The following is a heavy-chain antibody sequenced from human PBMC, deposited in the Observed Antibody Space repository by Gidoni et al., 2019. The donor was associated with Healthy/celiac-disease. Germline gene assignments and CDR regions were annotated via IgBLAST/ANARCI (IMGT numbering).Heavy chain of an antibody. CDR2: IYYSGST. V-gene: IGHV4-39*01. J-gene: IGHJ4*02. CDR1: GCSISSSTYY. Sequence: QLQLQESGPGMVKPSETLSLTCTVSGCSISSSTYYWGWIPQPPGKGLEWIGSIYYSGSTYYNPSHKSRVTISVDTSKNQFSLKLSSVTAADTAVYYCARQLISSVERAGPPEGFDYWGQGTLVTVSS. CDR3: ARQLISSVERAGPPEGFDY. D-gene: IGHD1-1*01.